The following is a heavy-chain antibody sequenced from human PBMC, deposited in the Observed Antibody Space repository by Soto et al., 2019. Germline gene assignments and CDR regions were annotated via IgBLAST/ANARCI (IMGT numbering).Heavy chain of an antibody. J-gene: IGHJ6*02. D-gene: IGHD3-22*01. V-gene: IGHV4-31*03. Sequence: PWETLSLTCTVSGGSISSGGYYWSWIRQHPGKGLEWIGYIYYSGSTYYNPSLKSRVTISVDTSKNQFSLKLSSVTAADTAVYYCARDRSGSGYYYSYYYGMDVWGQGTTVTVSS. CDR3: ARDRSGSGYYYSYYYGMDV. CDR2: IYYSGST. CDR1: GGSISSGGYY.